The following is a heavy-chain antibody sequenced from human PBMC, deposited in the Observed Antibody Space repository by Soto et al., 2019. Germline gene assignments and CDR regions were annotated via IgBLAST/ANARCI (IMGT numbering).Heavy chain of an antibody. Sequence: GASVKVSCQASGYTFTSYGISLVRQAPGQGLEWMGWISAYNGNTNYAQKLQGRVTMTTDTSTSTAYMELRSLRSDDTAVYYCARRQRTDKYSSSSLYYWGQGTLVTVSS. CDR1: GYTFTSYG. CDR3: ARRQRTDKYSSSSLYY. CDR2: ISAYNGNT. D-gene: IGHD6-6*01. V-gene: IGHV1-18*01. J-gene: IGHJ4*02.